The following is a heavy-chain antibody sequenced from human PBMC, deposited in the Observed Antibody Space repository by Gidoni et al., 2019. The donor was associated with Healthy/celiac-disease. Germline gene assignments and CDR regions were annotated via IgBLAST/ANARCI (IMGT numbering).Heavy chain of an antibody. J-gene: IGHJ6*02. CDR2: INSDGSST. Sequence: EVQLVESGGGLVQPGGSLRLSCAASGFTFRSYWMHWVRQAPGKGLVWVSRINSDGSSTSYADSVKGRFTISRDNAKNTLYLQMNSLRAEDTAVYYCASTVVTPSYYYYGMDVWGQGTTVTVSS. CDR3: ASTVVTPSYYYYGMDV. V-gene: IGHV3-74*01. CDR1: GFTFRSYW. D-gene: IGHD4-17*01.